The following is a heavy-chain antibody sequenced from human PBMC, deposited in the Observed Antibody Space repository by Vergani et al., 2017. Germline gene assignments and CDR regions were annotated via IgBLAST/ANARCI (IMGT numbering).Heavy chain of an antibody. CDR2: IRGSGESV. Sequence: EVQLVESGGGLVKPGGSLRLSCAASGFTFSNYAMTWVRQAPGKGLEWVSAIRGSGESVYYADSVEGRFTISRDNSKNTLYLQMNSLTAEDTAIYYCAKALGTSYYFDLWGRGTLVTVSS. J-gene: IGHJ2*01. CDR3: AKALGTSYYFDL. CDR1: GFTFSNYA. D-gene: IGHD1-26*01. V-gene: IGHV3-23*04.